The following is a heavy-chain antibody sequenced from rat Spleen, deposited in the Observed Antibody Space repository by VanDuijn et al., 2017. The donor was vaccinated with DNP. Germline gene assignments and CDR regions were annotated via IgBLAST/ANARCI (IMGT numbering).Heavy chain of an antibody. Sequence: EVQLQESGSGLVKPSQPLSLTCSVTGYSITSNYWGWIRQFPGNKMEYIGHISYSGSTNYNPSLKSRISITRDTSKNHFFLHLNSVTSEDTGTYYCVRWTRYFDNWGQGVMVTVSS. D-gene: IGHD1-7*01. J-gene: IGHJ2*01. V-gene: IGHV3-1*01. CDR3: VRWTRYFDN. CDR2: ISYSGST. CDR1: GYSITSNY.